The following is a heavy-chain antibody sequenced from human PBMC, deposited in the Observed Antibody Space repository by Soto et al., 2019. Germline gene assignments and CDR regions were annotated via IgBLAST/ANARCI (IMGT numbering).Heavy chain of an antibody. CDR1: GCSISSYY. J-gene: IGHJ6*03. CDR3: ARVRYDYYYYMDV. V-gene: IGHV4-59*01. CDR2: IYYSGST. Sequence: SETLSLTCTVSGCSISSYYWSWIRQPPGKGLEWIGYIYYSGSTNYNPSLKSRVTISVDTSKNQFSLKLSSVTAADTAVYYCARVRYDYYYYMDVSGKGTTVTVSS.